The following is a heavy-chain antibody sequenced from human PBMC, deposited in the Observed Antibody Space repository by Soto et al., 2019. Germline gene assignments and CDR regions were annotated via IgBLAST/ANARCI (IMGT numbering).Heavy chain of an antibody. D-gene: IGHD6-19*01. V-gene: IGHV4-38-2*01. J-gene: IGHJ5*02. CDR3: ARAWGIGVNNWLDP. CDR2: IYHSGST. Sequence: PSETLSLTCAVSGYSISSGYYWGWIRQPPGKGLEWIGSIYHSGSTYYNPSLKSRVTMSVDTSKNQFSLKLSSVTAADTAVYYCARAWGIGVNNWLDPWGQGTLVTVSS. CDR1: GYSISSGYY.